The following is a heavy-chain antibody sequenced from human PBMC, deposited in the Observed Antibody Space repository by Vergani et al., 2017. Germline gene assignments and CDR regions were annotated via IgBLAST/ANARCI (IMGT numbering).Heavy chain of an antibody. J-gene: IGHJ6*02. Sequence: QVQLQESGPGLVKPSQTLSLTCTVSGGSISSGSYYWSWIRQPAGKRLEWIGRIYTSGTTNSNPSCKSRVTISEDTSKNQFSLKLSSVTAADTAVYYCAGGYFYVTGGYYLYGMDVWGQGTTVTVSS. CDR1: GGSISSGSYY. V-gene: IGHV4-61*02. CDR3: AGGYFYVTGGYYLYGMDV. CDR2: IYTSGTT. D-gene: IGHD3-22*01.